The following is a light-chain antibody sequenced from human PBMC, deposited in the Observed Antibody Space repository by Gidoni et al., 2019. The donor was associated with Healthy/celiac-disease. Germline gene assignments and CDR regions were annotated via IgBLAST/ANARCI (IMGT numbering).Light chain of an antibody. V-gene: IGKV1-39*01. CDR2: AAS. J-gene: IGKJ2*01. CDR1: QIISSY. Sequence: DIQMTQSPSSLSASVGDRVTITCRASQIISSYLNWYQQKPGKAPKLLIYAASSLQSGVPSRFSGSGSGTDFTLTISSLQPEDFATYYCQQSYSTPGYTFXXXTKLEIK. CDR3: QQSYSTPGYT.